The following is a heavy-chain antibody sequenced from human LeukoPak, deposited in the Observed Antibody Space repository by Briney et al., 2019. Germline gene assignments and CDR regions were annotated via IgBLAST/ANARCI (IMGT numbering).Heavy chain of an antibody. D-gene: IGHD3-10*01. CDR1: GFTLSSYA. J-gene: IGHJ4*02. CDR3: ARGGVDHYGSGTYYLMYYFDH. Sequence: GGSLRLSCVASGFTLSSYAVSWVRQAPGKGLQWVSSLGISGDYAWYAGSVKGRFTISRDSSKNTLYLQMNRLGAEDTAVYFCARGGVDHYGSGTYYLMYYFDHWGQGALVTVSS. V-gene: IGHV3-23*01. CDR2: LGISGDYA.